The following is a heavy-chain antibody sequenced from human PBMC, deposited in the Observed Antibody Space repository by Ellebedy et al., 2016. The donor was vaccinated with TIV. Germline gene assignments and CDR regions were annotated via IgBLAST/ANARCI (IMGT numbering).Heavy chain of an antibody. D-gene: IGHD5-18*01. CDR2: IVGGGA. J-gene: IGHJ4*02. CDR3: AKDRTAGDGYWVFDS. Sequence: PGGSLRLSCAASGFTFSNFAMSWVRQAPGKGLEWVSGIVGGGAERYADSVKGRFTISRDNSKNTVDLQMKGLRDEDTAVYFCAKDRTAGDGYWVFDSWGQGTLVTVSS. CDR1: GFTFSNFA. V-gene: IGHV3-23*01.